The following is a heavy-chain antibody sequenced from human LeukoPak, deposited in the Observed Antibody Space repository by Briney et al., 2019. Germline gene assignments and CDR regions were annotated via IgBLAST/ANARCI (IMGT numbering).Heavy chain of an antibody. D-gene: IGHD1-26*01. Sequence: GASVKVSCKASGGTFSSYAISWVRQAPGQGLEWMGGIIPIFGTANYAQKFQGRVTITADKSTSTAYMELSSLRSEDTAVYYCARGLVGGENRDYWGQGTLVTVSS. CDR3: ARGLVGGENRDY. CDR2: IIPIFGTA. CDR1: GGTFSSYA. V-gene: IGHV1-69*06. J-gene: IGHJ4*02.